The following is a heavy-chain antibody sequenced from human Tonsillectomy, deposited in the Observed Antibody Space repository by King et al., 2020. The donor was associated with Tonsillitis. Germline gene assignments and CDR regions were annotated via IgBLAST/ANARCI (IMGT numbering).Heavy chain of an antibody. V-gene: IGHV3-30*18. J-gene: IGHJ4*02. Sequence: VQLVESGGGVVQPGRSLRLSCAASGFTFSSYGMHWVRQAPGKGLEWVAVISYDGSNKYYADSVKGRFTISRDNSKNTLYLQMNSLRAEDTAVYYCAKGPSDSSWYHPSGYWGQGTQVTVSS. CDR2: ISYDGSNK. CDR3: AKGPSDSSWYHPSGY. CDR1: GFTFSSYG. D-gene: IGHD6-13*01.